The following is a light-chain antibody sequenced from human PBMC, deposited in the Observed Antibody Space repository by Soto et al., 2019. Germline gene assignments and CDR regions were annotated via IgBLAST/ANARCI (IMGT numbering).Light chain of an antibody. CDR1: QTVRNNY. CDR2: DAS. CDR3: QQYNKWPLT. V-gene: IGKV3D-20*02. Sequence: LWQSPGTMSLSPGERATLSCRASQTVRNNYLAWYQQKPGQAPRLLIYDASSRATGIPDRFSGGGSGTEFTLTITSLQSEDVAVYYCQQYNKWPLTFGGGTKVDIK. J-gene: IGKJ4*01.